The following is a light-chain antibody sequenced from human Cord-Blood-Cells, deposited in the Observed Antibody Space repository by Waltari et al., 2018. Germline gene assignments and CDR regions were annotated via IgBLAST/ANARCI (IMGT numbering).Light chain of an antibody. J-gene: IGLJ1*01. CDR2: DVS. CDR3: SSYTSSSTV. V-gene: IGLV2-14*01. CDR1: RSDVVRDNS. Sequence: QSALTQSASVSGSPGPSITLSCTGTRSDVVRDNSVSWYQQHPGKAPKLMIYDVSNRPSGVSNRFSGSKSGNTASLTISGLQAEDEADYYCSSYTSSSTVFGTGTKVTVL.